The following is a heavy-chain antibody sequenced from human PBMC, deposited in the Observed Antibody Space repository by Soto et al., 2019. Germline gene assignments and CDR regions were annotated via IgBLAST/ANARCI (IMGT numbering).Heavy chain of an antibody. J-gene: IGHJ4*02. D-gene: IGHD2-15*01. CDR2: IWYDGSNK. CDR1: GFTFSSYG. CDR3: ARDRVAATLGY. V-gene: IGHV3-33*01. Sequence: GGSLRLSCAASGFTFSSYGMHWVRQAPGKGLEWVAVIWYDGSNKYYADSVKGRFTISRDNSKNTLYLQMNSLRAEETAVYYYARDRVAATLGYWGQGTLVTVSS.